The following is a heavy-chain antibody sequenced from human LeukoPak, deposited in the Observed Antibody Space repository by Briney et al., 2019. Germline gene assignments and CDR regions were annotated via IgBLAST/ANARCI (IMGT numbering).Heavy chain of an antibody. CDR2: IYTSGST. J-gene: IGHJ3*02. V-gene: IGHV4-4*07. CDR1: GGSISSYY. Sequence: SETLSLTCTVSGGSISSYYWSWIRQPAGKGLEWIGRIYTSGSTNYNPSLKSRVTMSVDTSKNQFSLKLSSVTAADTAVYYCARDSTYEEMATIVDDAFDIWGQGTMVTVSS. D-gene: IGHD5-24*01. CDR3: ARDSTYEEMATIVDDAFDI.